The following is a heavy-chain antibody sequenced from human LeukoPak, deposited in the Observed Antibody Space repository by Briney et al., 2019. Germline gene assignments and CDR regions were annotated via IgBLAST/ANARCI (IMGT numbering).Heavy chain of an antibody. CDR2: IYYSGST. D-gene: IGHD3-22*01. V-gene: IGHV4-39*07. J-gene: IGHJ6*02. CDR1: GGSISSSSYY. CDR3: ARDFGSGYKYYYGMDV. Sequence: SETLSLTCTVSGGSISSSSYYWGWIRQPPGKGLEWIGSIYYSGSTYYNPSLKSRVTISVDTSKNQFSLKLSSATAADTAVYYCARDFGSGYKYYYGMDVWGQGTTVTVSS.